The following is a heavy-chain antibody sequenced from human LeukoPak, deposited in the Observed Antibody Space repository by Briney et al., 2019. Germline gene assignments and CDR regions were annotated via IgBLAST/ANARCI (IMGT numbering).Heavy chain of an antibody. Sequence: PGGSLRLSCAASGFTFSSYEMNWVRQAPGKGLEWVSYISSSGSTIYYADSVKGRFTISRDNAKNSLYLQMNSLRAEDTAVYYCAREVVPAAMGYYYYGMDVWGQGTTVTVSS. J-gene: IGHJ6*02. CDR1: GFTFSSYE. CDR2: ISSSGSTI. V-gene: IGHV3-48*03. D-gene: IGHD2-2*01. CDR3: AREVVPAAMGYYYYGMDV.